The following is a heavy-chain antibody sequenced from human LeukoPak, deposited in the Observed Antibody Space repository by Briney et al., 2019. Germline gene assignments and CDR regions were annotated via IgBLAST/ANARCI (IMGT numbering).Heavy chain of an antibody. CDR3: ARPNGSGSYAH. Sequence: ASVKVSCKASGYTFTGYYMHWVRRAPGQGLEWMGWINPNSGGTNYAQKIQGRVTMTRDTSISTAYMELSRLRSDDTAVYYCARPNGSGSYAHWGQGTLVTVSS. D-gene: IGHD3-10*01. V-gene: IGHV1-2*02. J-gene: IGHJ4*02. CDR1: GYTFTGYY. CDR2: INPNSGGT.